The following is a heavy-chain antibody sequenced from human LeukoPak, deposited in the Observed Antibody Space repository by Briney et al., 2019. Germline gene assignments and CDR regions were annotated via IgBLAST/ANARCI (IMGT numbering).Heavy chain of an antibody. V-gene: IGHV3-30-3*01. CDR2: ISYDGSNK. D-gene: IGHD6-19*01. J-gene: IGHJ4*02. CDR1: RFTFSNYA. Sequence: PGRSLRLSCAAPRFTFSNYAMHWVRQAPGKGLEWVAVISYDGSNKYYADSVKGRFTISRDNSKNMLYLQMNSLRAEDTAVYYCARGPGIAVAGTGAFDYWGQGTLVTVSS. CDR3: ARGPGIAVAGTGAFDY.